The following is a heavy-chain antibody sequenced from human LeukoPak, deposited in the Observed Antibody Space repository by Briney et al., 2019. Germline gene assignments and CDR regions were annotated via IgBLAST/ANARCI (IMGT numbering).Heavy chain of an antibody. CDR1: GFSFSSHA. CDR3: VGEVGPRDFDN. V-gene: IGHV3-30*04. Sequence: GRSLGLSCAASGFSFSSHAMHWVRQAPGRGLEWVAGVSYTGSDKFYVDPVKGRFTISRDNSKNTVSLQMSGLRAEDTAVYYCVGEVGPRDFDNWGQGTLVAVSS. D-gene: IGHD1-26*01. CDR2: VSYTGSDK. J-gene: IGHJ4*02.